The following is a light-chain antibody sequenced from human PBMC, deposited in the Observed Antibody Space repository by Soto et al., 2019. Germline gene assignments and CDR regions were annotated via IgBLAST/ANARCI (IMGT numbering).Light chain of an antibody. CDR3: QSYDSSLRGYV. Sequence: QSVLTQPPSVSGAPGQRVIISCTGSSSNFGAGNDVQWYQHLPETAPKLLIFGNNNRPSGVPDRFSGSKSGNSASLAISGLQAEDEADYYCQSYDSSLRGYVFGTGTKLTV. J-gene: IGLJ1*01. V-gene: IGLV1-40*01. CDR2: GNN. CDR1: SSNFGAGND.